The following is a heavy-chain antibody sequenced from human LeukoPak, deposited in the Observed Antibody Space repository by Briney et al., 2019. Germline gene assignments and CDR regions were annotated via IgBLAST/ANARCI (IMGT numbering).Heavy chain of an antibody. CDR3: AREIDWNGPVDY. CDR1: AYTFTGYY. D-gene: IGHD1-1*01. Sequence: ASVKVCCKASAYTFTGYYMHWVRQAPGQGLEWMGWINPNSGGTNYAQKFQGRVTMTSDTSISTAYMELSRRRSDDTAVYYCAREIDWNGPVDYWGQGTLVTVSS. CDR2: INPNSGGT. V-gene: IGHV1-2*02. J-gene: IGHJ4*02.